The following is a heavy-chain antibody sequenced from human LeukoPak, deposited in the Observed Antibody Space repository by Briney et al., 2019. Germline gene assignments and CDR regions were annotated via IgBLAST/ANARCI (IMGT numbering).Heavy chain of an antibody. D-gene: IGHD7-27*01. Sequence: PGGSLRLSCAASGFTFSSYAMHWVRQAPGKGLEWVAVISYDGSNKYYADSVKGRFTISRDNSKNTLYLQMNSLRAEDTAVYYCARGNVGIGFYWYFDLWGRGTLVTVSS. CDR1: GFTFSSYA. CDR3: ARGNVGIGFYWYFDL. V-gene: IGHV3-30-3*01. J-gene: IGHJ2*01. CDR2: ISYDGSNK.